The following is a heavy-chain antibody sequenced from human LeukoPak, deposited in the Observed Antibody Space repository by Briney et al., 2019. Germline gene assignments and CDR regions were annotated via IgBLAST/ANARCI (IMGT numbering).Heavy chain of an antibody. CDR2: ISGSGGST. CDR3: AKLRGRGYSYGYWADY. D-gene: IGHD5-18*01. CDR1: GFTFGSYA. V-gene: IGHV3-23*01. J-gene: IGHJ4*02. Sequence: PGGSLRLSCAASGFTFGSYAMSWVRQAPGKGLEWVSGISGSGGSTYYADSVKGRFTISRDNSKNTLYPQMNSLRAEDTAVYYCAKLRGRGYSYGYWADYWGQGTLVTVSS.